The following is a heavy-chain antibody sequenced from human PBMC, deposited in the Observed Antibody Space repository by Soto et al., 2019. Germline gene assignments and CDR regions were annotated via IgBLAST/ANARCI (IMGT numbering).Heavy chain of an antibody. CDR3: AAAVPVEVLRRSPRMAV. CDR1: GAAFSGDY. D-gene: IGHD2-8*01. J-gene: IGHJ6*04. V-gene: IGHV4-34*01. Sequence: SETRSVTCAVSGAAFSGDYWSWIRPPPGKGLEWIGEINHSGSTNYNPSLKSRVTISVDTSKNQFSLKLSSVTAADTAVYYCAAAVPVEVLRRSPRMAVWGNATTVRASS. CDR2: INHSGST.